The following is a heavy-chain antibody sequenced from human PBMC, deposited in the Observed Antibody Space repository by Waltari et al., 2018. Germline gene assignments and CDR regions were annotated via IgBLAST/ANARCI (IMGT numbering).Heavy chain of an antibody. CDR2: IRTYNGET. CDR1: GYSFSSYS. Sequence: QVHLVQSGAEVKKPGASVKVSCKASGYSFSSYSLNWVRQVPGKGLEWMGWIRTYNGETNYAQKFQGRVTMTTDTSTSTAYMELRSLTSDDTAVYYCARDPGVLYFQHWGQGTLVTVSS. J-gene: IGHJ1*01. CDR3: ARDPGVLYFQH. V-gene: IGHV1-18*01. D-gene: IGHD2-8*01.